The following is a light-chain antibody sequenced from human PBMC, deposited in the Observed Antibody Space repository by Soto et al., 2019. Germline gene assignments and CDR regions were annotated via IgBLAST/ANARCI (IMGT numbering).Light chain of an antibody. Sequence: DIVMSQSPDSLAVSLGERPTINCKSSQSVLYSSNNKNFLAWYQQKPGQPPKLLIYWASTRESGVPDRFSGSGSGTDVTLTISSLQAEDVAVYYCQQYYNIPKTFGQGTKVDIK. CDR2: WAS. CDR1: QSVLYSSNNKNF. V-gene: IGKV4-1*01. J-gene: IGKJ1*01. CDR3: QQYYNIPKT.